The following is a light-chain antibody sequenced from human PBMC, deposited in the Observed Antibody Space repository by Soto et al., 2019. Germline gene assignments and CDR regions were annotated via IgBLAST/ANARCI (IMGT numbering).Light chain of an antibody. CDR2: GAS. CDR1: QSFSSSY. CDR3: QHYGSALFT. J-gene: IGKJ3*01. Sequence: ELVLTQSPGTLSLSPGERATLSCRASQSFSSSYLAWYQQKPGQAPRLLIYGASSRATGFPDGVSGSGSVTDFTLTISSLEPEDFAVYYCQHYGSALFTFGHGAKVDV. V-gene: IGKV3-20*01.